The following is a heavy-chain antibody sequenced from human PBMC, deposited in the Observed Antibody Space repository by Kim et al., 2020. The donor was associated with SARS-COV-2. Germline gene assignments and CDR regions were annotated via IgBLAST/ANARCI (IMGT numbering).Heavy chain of an antibody. J-gene: IGHJ5*02. CDR3: ARVPTMVRGVAWFDP. D-gene: IGHD3-10*01. Sequence: PSRTSRVTISVDTSKNQCSLKLSSVTAEDTAVYYCARVPTMVRGVAWFDPWGQGTLVTVSS. V-gene: IGHV4-39*01.